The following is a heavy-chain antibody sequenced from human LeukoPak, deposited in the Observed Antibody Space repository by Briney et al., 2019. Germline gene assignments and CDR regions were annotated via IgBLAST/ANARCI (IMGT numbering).Heavy chain of an antibody. V-gene: IGHV3-53*01. CDR2: IYSGGST. D-gene: IGHD5-12*01. CDR3: ARAGWLRFNQLSTYYYYYMDV. CDR1: GFSFSSYD. J-gene: IGHJ6*03. Sequence: GGSLRLSCAASGFSFSSYDMHWVRQAPGKGLEWVSVIYSGGSTYYADSVKGRFTISRDNSKNTLYLQMNSLRAEDTAVYYCARAGWLRFNQLSTYYYYYMDVWGKGTTVTVSS.